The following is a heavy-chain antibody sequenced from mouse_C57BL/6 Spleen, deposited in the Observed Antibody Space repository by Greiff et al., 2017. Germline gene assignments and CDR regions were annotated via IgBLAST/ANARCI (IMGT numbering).Heavy chain of an antibody. CDR2: IYPGDGDT. V-gene: IGHV1-82*01. Sequence: QVQLQQSGPELVKPGASVKISCKASGYAFSSSWMNWVKQRPGKGLEWIGRIYPGDGDTNYNGKFKGKATLTADKSSSTAYMQLSSLTSEDSAVYFCARRDGQGAMDYWGQGTSVTVSS. D-gene: IGHD2-3*01. CDR1: GYAFSSSW. J-gene: IGHJ4*01. CDR3: ARRDGQGAMDY.